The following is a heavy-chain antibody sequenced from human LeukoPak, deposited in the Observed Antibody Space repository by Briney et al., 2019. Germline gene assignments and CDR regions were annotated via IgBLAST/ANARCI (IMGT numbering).Heavy chain of an antibody. D-gene: IGHD3-22*01. V-gene: IGHV4-59*01. CDR2: IYYSGST. CDR1: GGSISSYH. Sequence: SETLTLTCTVSGGSISSYHWSWIRQPPGKGLECIGYIYYSGSTHYNPSLKSRVTISVDTSKNQFSLKLSSVTAADTAVYFCARARNYYDSSDYYYEGDAFDIWGQGTMVTVSS. CDR3: ARARNYYDSSDYYYEGDAFDI. J-gene: IGHJ3*02.